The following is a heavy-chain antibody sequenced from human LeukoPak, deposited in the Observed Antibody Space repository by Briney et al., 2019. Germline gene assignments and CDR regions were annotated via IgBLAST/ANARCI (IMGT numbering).Heavy chain of an antibody. CDR2: IWYDGSNK. CDR3: ARGAIVVVPAAQIYYYSGMDV. Sequence: GGSLRLSCAASGFTFSSYGMHWVRQAPGKGLEWVAVIWYDGSNKYYADSVKGRFTISRDNSKNTLYLQMNSLRAEDTAVYYCARGAIVVVPAAQIYYYSGMDVWGKGTTVTVSS. J-gene: IGHJ6*04. V-gene: IGHV3-33*01. D-gene: IGHD2-2*01. CDR1: GFTFSSYG.